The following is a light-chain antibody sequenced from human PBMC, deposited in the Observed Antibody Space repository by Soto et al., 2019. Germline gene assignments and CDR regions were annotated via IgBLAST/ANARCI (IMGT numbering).Light chain of an antibody. Sequence: DIQLTQSPSFLSASVGDRVTITCRASQGISSYLAWYQQKPGKAPKLLIYTASTLQSGVPSRFSGSGSGTEFTLTISSLQPEDFATYYCQQLHSYPLTFGPGTKVDIK. J-gene: IGKJ3*01. CDR3: QQLHSYPLT. CDR1: QGISSY. CDR2: TAS. V-gene: IGKV1-9*01.